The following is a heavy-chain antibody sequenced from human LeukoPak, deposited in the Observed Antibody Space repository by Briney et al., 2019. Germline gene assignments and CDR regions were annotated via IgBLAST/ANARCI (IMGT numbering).Heavy chain of an antibody. J-gene: IGHJ3*02. CDR3: ARDEGGATGGYDAFDI. V-gene: IGHV3-33*01. D-gene: IGHD5-12*01. Sequence: PGRSLRLSCAASGFTFSSYGMHWVRQAPGKGLEWVAVIWYDGSNKYYADSVKGRFTISRDNSKNTLYLQMNSLRAEDTAVYYCARDEGGATGGYDAFDIWGQGTMVTVSS. CDR1: GFTFSSYG. CDR2: IWYDGSNK.